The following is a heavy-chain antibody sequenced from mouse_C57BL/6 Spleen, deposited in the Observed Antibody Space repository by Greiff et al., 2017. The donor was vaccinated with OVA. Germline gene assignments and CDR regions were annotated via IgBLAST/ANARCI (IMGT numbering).Heavy chain of an antibody. Sequence: VQLKESGPELVKPGASVKISCKASGYSFTGYYMNWVKQSPEKSLEWIGEINPSTGGTTYNQKFKAKATLTVDKSSSTAYMQLKSLTSEDSAVYYCAREDYSKIGDFDYWGQGTTLTVSS. CDR3: AREDYSKIGDFDY. CDR1: GYSFTGYY. D-gene: IGHD2-5*01. J-gene: IGHJ2*01. V-gene: IGHV1-42*01. CDR2: INPSTGGT.